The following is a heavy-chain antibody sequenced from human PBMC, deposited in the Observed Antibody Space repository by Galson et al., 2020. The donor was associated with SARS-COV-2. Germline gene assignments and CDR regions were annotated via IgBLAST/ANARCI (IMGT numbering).Heavy chain of an antibody. CDR1: GTSFSGYY. V-gene: IGHV4-34*01. Sequence: SETLSLTCTVSGTSFSGYYWTWIRQAPGKGLEWIGEINHSETINYNPSLKSRLTISADTSKNQFFLKLRSVTAADTAVYFCASRLNYDFWSGYSPIDYWGQGNLVTVSS. CDR2: INHSETI. D-gene: IGHD3-3*01. CDR3: ASRLNYDFWSGYSPIDY. J-gene: IGHJ4*02.